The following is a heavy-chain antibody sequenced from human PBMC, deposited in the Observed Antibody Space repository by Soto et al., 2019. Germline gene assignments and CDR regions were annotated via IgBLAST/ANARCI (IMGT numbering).Heavy chain of an antibody. D-gene: IGHD3-9*01. V-gene: IGHV3-23*01. Sequence: QAGGSLRLSCAASGFTFSSYAMIWVRQAPGKGLEWVSGVGGSGEYTYYADSVKGRFTISRDNSKNTVYLQISSLRAEDTAVYYCAKVLNGYYYYFEYWGQGTLVTVSS. J-gene: IGHJ4*02. CDR2: VGGSGEYT. CDR1: GFTFSSYA. CDR3: AKVLNGYYYYFEY.